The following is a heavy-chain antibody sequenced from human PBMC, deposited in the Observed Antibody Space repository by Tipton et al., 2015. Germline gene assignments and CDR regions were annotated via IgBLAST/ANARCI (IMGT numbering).Heavy chain of an antibody. V-gene: IGHV5-51*01. D-gene: IGHD3-22*01. Sequence: VQLVQSGAEVTEPGESLKISCKGSGYTFIDYWIGWVRQMPGKGREWMGIIYPDDSDTRYSPSFQGHVTISADKSISTAYLQWSTLKASDTAMYYCARHVSFYYDTHGSDALDIWAQGTMVTVSS. CDR3: ARHVSFYYDTHGSDALDI. J-gene: IGHJ3*02. CDR1: GYTFIDYW. CDR2: IYPDDSDT.